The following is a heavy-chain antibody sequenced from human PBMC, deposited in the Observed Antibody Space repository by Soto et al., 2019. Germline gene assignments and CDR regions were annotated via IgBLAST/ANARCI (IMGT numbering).Heavy chain of an antibody. J-gene: IGHJ2*01. CDR3: ARRRSIAAAGTVYWYFDL. D-gene: IGHD6-13*01. CDR1: GGSISSYY. Sequence: PSETLSLTCTVSGGSISSYYWSWIRQPPGKGLEWIGYIYYSGSTNYDPSLKSRVTISVDTSKNQFSLKLSSVTAADTAVYYCARRRSIAAAGTVYWYFDLWGRGTLVTVSS. V-gene: IGHV4-59*01. CDR2: IYYSGST.